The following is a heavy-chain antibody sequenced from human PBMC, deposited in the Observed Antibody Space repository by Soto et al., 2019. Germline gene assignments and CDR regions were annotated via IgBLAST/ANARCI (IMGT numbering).Heavy chain of an antibody. CDR3: ARVPRRITMVRGLGWFDP. CDR2: INPNSGGT. V-gene: IGHV1-2*02. Sequence: GASVKVSCKASGYTFTGYYMHWVRQAPGQGLEWMGWINPNSGGTNYAQKFQGRVTMTRDTSISTAYMELSRLRSDDTAVYYCARVPRRITMVRGLGWFDPWGQGTPVTVSS. J-gene: IGHJ5*02. CDR1: GYTFTGYY. D-gene: IGHD3-10*01.